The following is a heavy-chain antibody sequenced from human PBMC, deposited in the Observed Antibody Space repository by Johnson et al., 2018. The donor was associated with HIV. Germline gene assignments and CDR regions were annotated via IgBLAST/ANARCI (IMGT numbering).Heavy chain of an antibody. CDR3: AKVGGYYDSSCYLGDAFDI. CDR2: ISYDGSNK. D-gene: IGHD3-22*01. J-gene: IGHJ3*02. V-gene: IGHV3-30*18. CDR1: GFTFSSYG. Sequence: QVQLVESGGGVVQPGRSLRLSCAASGFTFSSYGMHWVRQAPGKGLEWVAVISYDGSNKYYADSVKGRFTISRDNSKNTLYLQMNSRRAEDTAGYYWAKVGGYYDSSCYLGDAFDIWGQGTMVTVSS.